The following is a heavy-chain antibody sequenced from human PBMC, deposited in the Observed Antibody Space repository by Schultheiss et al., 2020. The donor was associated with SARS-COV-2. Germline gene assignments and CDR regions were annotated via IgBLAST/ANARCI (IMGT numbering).Heavy chain of an antibody. D-gene: IGHD2-15*01. CDR1: GFTFSDYY. J-gene: IGHJ4*02. V-gene: IGHV3-11*06. CDR3: AREAGDCRGGSCFHFDY. CDR2: ISSSSSYT. Sequence: GGSLRLSCSASGFTFSDYYLTWIRQAPGQGLEWVSYISSSSSYTNYADSVKGRFTISRDNAKNSLYLQMNSLRAEDTSVYYCAREAGDCRGGSCFHFDYWGQGILVTVSS.